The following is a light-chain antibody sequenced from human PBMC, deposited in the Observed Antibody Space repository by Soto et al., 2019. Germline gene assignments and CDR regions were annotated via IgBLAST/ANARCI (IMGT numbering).Light chain of an antibody. V-gene: IGKV3-11*01. CDR1: QSVSSY. Sequence: EIVLTQSPATLSLSPGEGATLSCRASQSVSSYLDWYQQKPGQAPRRLIFDASNRATGIPARFSGSGSGTDFTLTISSLEPDDFAVYYCQHRSNWPLTFGGGTKVEIK. CDR3: QHRSNWPLT. J-gene: IGKJ4*01. CDR2: DAS.